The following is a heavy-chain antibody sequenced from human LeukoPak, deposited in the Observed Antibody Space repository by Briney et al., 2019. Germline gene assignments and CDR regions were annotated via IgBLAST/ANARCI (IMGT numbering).Heavy chain of an antibody. CDR1: GSSVSGYY. CDR3: ARGDSHLHSSGYYYY. V-gene: IGHV4-59*02. Sequence: PSETLSLTRTVSGSSVSGYYWTWIRQPPGKGLEWIGYVYNSGNVNYNPSLRSRVTISLDTSKDQFSLKLSSVTAADTAIYYCARGDSHLHSSGYYYYWGQGTLVTVSS. J-gene: IGHJ4*02. D-gene: IGHD3-22*01. CDR2: VYNSGNV.